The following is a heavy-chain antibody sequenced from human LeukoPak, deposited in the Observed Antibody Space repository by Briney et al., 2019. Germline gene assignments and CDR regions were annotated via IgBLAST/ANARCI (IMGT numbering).Heavy chain of an antibody. CDR3: AKTAPDSPYDSSGYYY. J-gene: IGHJ4*02. D-gene: IGHD3-22*01. V-gene: IGHV3-23*01. CDR1: GLTFSSYA. CDR2: ISGSGGST. Sequence: GSLRLSCAASGLTFSSYAMTWVRQAPGKGLEWVSAISGSGGSTYYADSVKGRFTISRDNSKNTLYLQMNSLRAEDTAVYYCAKTAPDSPYDSSGYYYWGQGTLVTVSS.